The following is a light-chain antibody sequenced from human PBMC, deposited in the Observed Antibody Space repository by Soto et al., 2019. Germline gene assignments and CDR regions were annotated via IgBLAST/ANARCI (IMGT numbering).Light chain of an antibody. Sequence: QSVLTQPASVSGSPGQWITISCTGTSSDVGGYNYVSWYQHHPGKAPKLLIYDVSNRPSGISNRFSGSKSDNTASLTISGLQPEDEADYYCSSYTTSNTRQIVFGTGTRSPS. CDR2: DVS. CDR1: SSDVGGYNY. J-gene: IGLJ1*01. CDR3: SSYTTSNTRQIV. V-gene: IGLV2-14*03.